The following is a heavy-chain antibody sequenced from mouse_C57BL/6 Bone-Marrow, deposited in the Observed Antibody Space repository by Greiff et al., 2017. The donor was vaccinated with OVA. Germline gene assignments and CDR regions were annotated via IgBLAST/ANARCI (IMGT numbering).Heavy chain of an antibody. CDR1: GYTFTDYE. D-gene: IGHD2-1*01. J-gene: IGHJ3*01. Sequence: VQLQQSGAELVRPGASVTLSCKASGYTFTDYEMHWVKQTPVHGLEWIGAIDPETGGTAYNQKFKGKAILTADKSSSTAYMELRSLTSEDSAVYYATRGIYYGTTVAYWGQGTPVTVSA. CDR2: IDPETGGT. CDR3: TRGIYYGTTVAY. V-gene: IGHV1-15*01.